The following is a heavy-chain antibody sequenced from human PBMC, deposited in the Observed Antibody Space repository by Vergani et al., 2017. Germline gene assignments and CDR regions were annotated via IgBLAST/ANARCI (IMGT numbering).Heavy chain of an antibody. CDR2: INPNSGGT. CDR3: ARQWGLGYCSGGSCYSDAFDI. V-gene: IGHV1-2*04. CDR1: GYTFTGYY. J-gene: IGHJ3*02. D-gene: IGHD2-15*01. Sequence: QVQLVQSGAEVKKPGASVKVSCKASGYTFTGYYMHWVRQAPGQGLEWMGWINPNSGGTNYAQKFQGWVTMTRDTSISTAYMELSRLRSDDTAVYYCARQWGLGYCSGGSCYSDAFDIWGQGTMVTVSS.